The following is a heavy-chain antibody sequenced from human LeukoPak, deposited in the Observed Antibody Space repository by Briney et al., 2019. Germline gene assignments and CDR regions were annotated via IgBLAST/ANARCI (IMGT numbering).Heavy chain of an antibody. CDR2: INPNSGGT. CDR1: GYTFTGYY. D-gene: IGHD5-18*01. Sequence: ASVKVSCKASGYTFTGYYMHWVRQAPGQGLGWMGWINPNSGGTNYAQKFQGRVTMTRDTSISTAYMELSRLRSDDTAVYYCARDEYQLWSSYYYYYGMDVWGQGTTVTVSS. J-gene: IGHJ6*02. V-gene: IGHV1-2*02. CDR3: ARDEYQLWSSYYYYYGMDV.